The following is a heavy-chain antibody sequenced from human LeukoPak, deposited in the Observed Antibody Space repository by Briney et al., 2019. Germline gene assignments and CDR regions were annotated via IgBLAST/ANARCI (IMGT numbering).Heavy chain of an antibody. CDR3: AKGTRMGIAMAGQYFQH. Sequence: GGSLRLSCAASGFTFSSYAMSWVRQAPGKGLEWVSAISGSGGSTYYADSVKGRFTISRDNSKNTLYLQMNSLRAEDTAVYYCAKGTRMGIAMAGQYFQHWGQGTLVTVSS. V-gene: IGHV3-23*01. J-gene: IGHJ1*01. D-gene: IGHD6-19*01. CDR1: GFTFSSYA. CDR2: ISGSGGST.